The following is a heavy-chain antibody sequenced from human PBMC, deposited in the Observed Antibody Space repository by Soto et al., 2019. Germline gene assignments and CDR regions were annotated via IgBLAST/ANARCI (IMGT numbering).Heavy chain of an antibody. D-gene: IGHD3-9*01. J-gene: IGHJ5*02. CDR3: ARLLRYFDGSGAFRWFDP. CDR1: GGSISSSSYY. CDR2: IYYSGST. Sequence: SETLSLTCTVSGGSISSSSYYWGWIRQPPGKGLEWIGSIYYSGSTYYNPSLKSRVTISVDTSKNQFSLKLSSVTAADTAVYYCARLLRYFDGSGAFRWFDPWGQGTLVTVSS. V-gene: IGHV4-39*01.